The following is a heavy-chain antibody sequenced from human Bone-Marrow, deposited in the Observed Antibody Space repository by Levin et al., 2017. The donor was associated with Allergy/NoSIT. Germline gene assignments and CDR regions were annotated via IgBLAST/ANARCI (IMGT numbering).Heavy chain of an antibody. Sequence: ASVKVSCKTSGYTFTSYHVYWVRQATGQGLEWMGYINPNSGNTAYARKFQGRVTMTRNSSITTAYMELSSLRSEDTAMYYCARGDCYSGSCYGPAWFDPGAQGTQATFSS. V-gene: IGHV1-8*01. D-gene: IGHD2-15*01. J-gene: IGHJ5*02. CDR1: GYTFTSYH. CDR3: ARGDCYSGSCYGPAWFDP. CDR2: INPNSGNT.